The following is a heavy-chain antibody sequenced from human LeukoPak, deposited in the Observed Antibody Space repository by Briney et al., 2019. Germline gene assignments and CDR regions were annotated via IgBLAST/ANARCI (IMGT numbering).Heavy chain of an antibody. CDR3: AKDIGTGIAAAGSDDAFDI. V-gene: IGHV3-21*04. Sequence: PGGSLRLSCAASGFTFSSYEMNWVRQAPGKGLEWVAYISSSSSYIYYTDSVQGRFTISRDNAKNSLYLQMNSLRAEDTALYYCAKDIGTGIAAAGSDDAFDIWGQGTMVTVSS. CDR2: ISSSSSYI. J-gene: IGHJ3*02. CDR1: GFTFSSYE. D-gene: IGHD6-13*01.